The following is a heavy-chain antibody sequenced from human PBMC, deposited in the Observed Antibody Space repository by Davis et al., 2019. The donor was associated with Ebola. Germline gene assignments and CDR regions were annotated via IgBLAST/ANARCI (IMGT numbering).Heavy chain of an antibody. CDR1: GGSFSGYY. V-gene: IGHV4-34*01. CDR2: INHSGST. D-gene: IGHD4-17*01. CDR3: AKGVGDYGWFDP. J-gene: IGHJ5*02. Sequence: SETLSLTCAVYGGSFSGYYWSWIRQPPGKGLEWIGEINHSGSTNYNPSLKSRVTISVDRSKNEVSLKVTSVTAADTAVYYCAKGVGDYGWFDPWGQGTLVTVSA.